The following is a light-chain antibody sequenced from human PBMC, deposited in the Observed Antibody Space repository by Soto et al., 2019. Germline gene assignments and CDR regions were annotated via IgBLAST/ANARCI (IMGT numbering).Light chain of an antibody. CDR1: QGIGTY. CDR2: DAS. J-gene: IGKJ1*01. CDR3: QQTYRTPPLT. V-gene: IGKV1-39*01. Sequence: DIPLTQSPSSLSASVGDRVTISCRATQGIGTYLTWYQQKPGRAPNLLIYDASTLQTADPSRFSGRASATDFTLTIRGRLPEDVGTFFCQQTYRTPPLTLGQGTMVEI.